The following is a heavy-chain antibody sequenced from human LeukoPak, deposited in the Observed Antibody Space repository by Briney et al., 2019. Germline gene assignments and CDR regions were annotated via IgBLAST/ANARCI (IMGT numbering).Heavy chain of an antibody. Sequence: ASVKVSCKASGYTFSSYDINWVRQATGQGLEWMGWMNPHSGNTGYAQKFQGRVTMTRDTSTGTAYMELSSLRSDDTAVYYCARVGYYESSGYYEYWGQGTLVTVSS. J-gene: IGHJ4*02. CDR2: MNPHSGNT. CDR3: ARVGYYESSGYYEY. V-gene: IGHV1-8*01. CDR1: GYTFSSYD. D-gene: IGHD3-22*01.